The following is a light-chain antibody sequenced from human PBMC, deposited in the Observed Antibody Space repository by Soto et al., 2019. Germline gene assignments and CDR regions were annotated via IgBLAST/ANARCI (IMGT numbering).Light chain of an antibody. J-gene: IGKJ4*02. CDR2: DAS. CDR1: QSVSPY. Sequence: EIVLTQSPATLYLSTGERATLSCRASQSVSPYLAWYQQKPGQAPRLLIYDASKRATGIPGRFSGSGSGTDFTRSISSLEPEDFAVYYCQQRSTWPLTFGGGTKVEIK. V-gene: IGKV3-11*01. CDR3: QQRSTWPLT.